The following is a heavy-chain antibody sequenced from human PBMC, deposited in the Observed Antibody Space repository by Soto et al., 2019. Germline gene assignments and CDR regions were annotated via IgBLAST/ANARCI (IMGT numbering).Heavy chain of an antibody. Sequence: QVQLQESGPGLVKPSETLSLTCTVSGDSMNNNYWSWVRQSPGKGLEWIGYIYYTGDTNYNPSLRXRXTRXVDTSKNQFSLNLRSVTTADTAVYYCARGGWSHDSWGQGALVTVSS. J-gene: IGHJ4*02. CDR1: GDSMNNNY. CDR2: IYYTGDT. CDR3: ARGGWSHDS. V-gene: IGHV4-59*01. D-gene: IGHD2-15*01.